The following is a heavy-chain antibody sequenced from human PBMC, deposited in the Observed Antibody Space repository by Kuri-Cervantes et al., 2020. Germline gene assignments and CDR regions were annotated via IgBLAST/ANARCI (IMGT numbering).Heavy chain of an antibody. CDR3: AKAGVYCSGGSCYLGYFDY. J-gene: IGHJ4*02. CDR2: ISYDGSNK. V-gene: IGHV3-30*18. CDR1: GFTSSSYG. Sequence: GGSLRPSCAASGFTSSSYGMHWVRQAPGKGLEWVAVISYDGSNKYYADSVKGRFTIARDNSKNTLYRQMNSLRAEDTAVYYCAKAGVYCSGGSCYLGYFDYWGQGTLVTVSS. D-gene: IGHD2-15*01.